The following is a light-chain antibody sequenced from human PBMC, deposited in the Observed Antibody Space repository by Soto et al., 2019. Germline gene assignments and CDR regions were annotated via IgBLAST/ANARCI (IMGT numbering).Light chain of an antibody. Sequence: QSVLTQPPSVSGAPGQRVTISCTGSSSNIGAGYDVHWYQQLPVTAPKLLIYGNSNRPSGVPDRFSGSKSGTSASLAITGLQAEDEADYYCQSYDSSLSGSNVFGTGTKLTVL. CDR3: QSYDSSLSGSNV. CDR1: SSNIGAGYD. J-gene: IGLJ1*01. V-gene: IGLV1-40*01. CDR2: GNS.